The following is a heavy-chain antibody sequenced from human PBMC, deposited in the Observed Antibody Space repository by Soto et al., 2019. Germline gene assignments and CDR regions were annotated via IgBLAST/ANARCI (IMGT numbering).Heavy chain of an antibody. V-gene: IGHV2-5*01. CDR1: GFSLSTSGVG. CDR3: AHTHMGCTNGVCSYYFDY. Sequence: SCPTLVNPTQTLTLTCTFSGFSLSTSGVGXGWIRQPPGKALEWLALIYWNDDKRYSPSLKGRLTITKDTSKNQVVLTMTNMDPVDTATYYCAHTHMGCTNGVCSYYFDYWGQGTLVTVSS. D-gene: IGHD2-8*01. J-gene: IGHJ4*02. CDR2: IYWNDDK.